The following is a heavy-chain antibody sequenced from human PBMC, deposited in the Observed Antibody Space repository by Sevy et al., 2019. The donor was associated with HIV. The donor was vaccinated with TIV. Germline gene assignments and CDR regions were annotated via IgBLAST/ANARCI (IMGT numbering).Heavy chain of an antibody. Sequence: GGSLRLSCEASGFTFRDYSMNWVRQAPGKGLEWVSSISSGSSYKKYGDSVKGRFTISRDNAKNSLYLQLNSLRAEDTAVYYCTRVDSYDTSGSHYWGQGTLVTVSS. CDR3: TRVDSYDTSGSHY. J-gene: IGHJ4*02. D-gene: IGHD3-22*01. CDR2: ISSGSSYK. V-gene: IGHV3-21*01. CDR1: GFTFRDYS.